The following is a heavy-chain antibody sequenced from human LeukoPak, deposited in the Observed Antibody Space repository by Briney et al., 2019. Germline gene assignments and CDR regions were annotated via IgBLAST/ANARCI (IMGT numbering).Heavy chain of an antibody. CDR1: GGSIRSGTYY. D-gene: IGHD3-10*01. J-gene: IGHJ5*02. V-gene: IGHV4-61*01. CDR3: ARERVRGVSFGNFDP. Sequence: PSETLSLTCTVSGGSIRSGTYYWNWIRQPPGKGLEWIGYIYYSGSTNYNPSLKSRVTISVDTSKNQFSLKLSSVTAADTAVYYCARERVRGVSFGNFDPWGQGTLVTVSS. CDR2: IYYSGST.